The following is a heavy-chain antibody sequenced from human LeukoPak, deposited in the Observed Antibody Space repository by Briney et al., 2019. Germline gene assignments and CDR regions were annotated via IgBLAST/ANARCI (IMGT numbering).Heavy chain of an antibody. CDR2: IYYSGST. J-gene: IGHJ6*03. V-gene: IGHV4-39*01. Sequence: SETLSLTCTVSGGSISSSSYYWGWIRQPPGKGLEWIGSIYYSGSTYYNPSLKSRVTISVDTSKNQFSLKLSSVTAADTAVYYCARTWRVAYEVSYYMDVWGKGTTVTISS. CDR3: ARTWRVAYEVSYYMDV. D-gene: IGHD3-22*01. CDR1: GGSISSSSYY.